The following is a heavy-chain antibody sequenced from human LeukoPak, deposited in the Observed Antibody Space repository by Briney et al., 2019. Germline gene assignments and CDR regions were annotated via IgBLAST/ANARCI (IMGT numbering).Heavy chain of an antibody. CDR3: ARERNQGSGGNDAFDI. J-gene: IGHJ3*02. Sequence: SVKVSCKASGGTFSSYAISWVRQAPGHGLEWMGGILPFFGTANYAQKFQGRVTITADESTSTAYMELSSVRSEDTAVYYCARERNQGSGGNDAFDIWGQGTMVTVSS. V-gene: IGHV1-69*01. CDR1: GGTFSSYA. D-gene: IGHD3-10*01. CDR2: ILPFFGTA.